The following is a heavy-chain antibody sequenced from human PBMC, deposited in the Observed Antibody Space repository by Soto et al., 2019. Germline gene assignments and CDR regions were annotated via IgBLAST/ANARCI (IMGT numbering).Heavy chain of an antibody. CDR1: GFTFRNHG. Sequence: GGSLRLSCTASGFTFRNHGMSWVRQAPGKGPEWLAIISDSGGSTYYADSVKGRLSISRDNSKNTLFLQMNSLRAEDTAIYYCARAGQRYYFDFWGQGTLVTVS. D-gene: IGHD3-16*01. CDR2: ISDSGGST. J-gene: IGHJ4*02. CDR3: ARAGQRYYFDF. V-gene: IGHV3-23*01.